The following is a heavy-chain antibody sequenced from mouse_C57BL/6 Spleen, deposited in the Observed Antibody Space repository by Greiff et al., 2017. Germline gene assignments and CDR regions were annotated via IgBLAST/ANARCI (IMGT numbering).Heavy chain of an antibody. V-gene: IGHV1-55*01. J-gene: IGHJ3*01. D-gene: IGHD2-4*01. CDR2: IYPGSGST. Sequence: QVQLQQPGPELVKPGASVKMSCKASGYTFTSSWITWVKQRPGQGLEWIGDIYPGSGSTNYNEKFKSKATLTVDTSSSTAYMQLSSLTSEDSAVYYCARTDYDYDPFAYWGQGTLVTVSA. CDR3: ARTDYDYDPFAY. CDR1: GYTFTSSW.